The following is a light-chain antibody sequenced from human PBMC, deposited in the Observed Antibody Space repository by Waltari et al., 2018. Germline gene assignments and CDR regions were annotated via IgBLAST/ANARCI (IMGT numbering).Light chain of an antibody. CDR1: RSISDW. CDR3: QQYDGPSWT. CDR2: KAS. V-gene: IGKV1-5*03. Sequence: DTQMTQSPSTLSASVGDRVSITCRASRSISDWLAWYQQKPGKAPKLLIYKASNLKSGVPSRCGGSGSGTEFTLTISSLQPDDFATYYCQQYDGPSWTFGQGTKVEIK. J-gene: IGKJ1*01.